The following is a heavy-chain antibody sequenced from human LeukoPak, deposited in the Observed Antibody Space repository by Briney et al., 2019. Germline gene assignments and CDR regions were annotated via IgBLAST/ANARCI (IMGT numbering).Heavy chain of an antibody. CDR3: ARTLSLAHYYDSSGYYYVVSDDAFDI. Sequence: ASVTVSCTASGYTFTVYYMHWVRQAPGQGLEWMGWINPNSGGTNYSQKFQGRVTMTRDTSISTAYMELSRLRSDDTAVYYCARTLSLAHYYDSSGYYYVVSDDAFDIWGQGTMVTVSS. D-gene: IGHD3-22*01. J-gene: IGHJ3*02. CDR2: INPNSGGT. V-gene: IGHV1-2*02. CDR1: GYTFTVYY.